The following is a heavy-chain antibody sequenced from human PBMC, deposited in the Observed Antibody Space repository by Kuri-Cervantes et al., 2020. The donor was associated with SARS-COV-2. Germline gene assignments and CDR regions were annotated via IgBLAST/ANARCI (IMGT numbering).Heavy chain of an antibody. CDR2: INHSGST. V-gene: IGHV4-34*01. CDR3: AGGSVVPAANDY. J-gene: IGHJ4*02. D-gene: IGHD2-2*01. CDR1: GGSFSGYY. Sequence: ESLKISCAVYGGSFSGYYWSWIRQPPGKGLEWIGEINHSGSTNYNPSLKSRVTISVDTSKNQFSLKLSSVTAADTAVYYCAGGSVVPAANDYWGQGTLVTVSS.